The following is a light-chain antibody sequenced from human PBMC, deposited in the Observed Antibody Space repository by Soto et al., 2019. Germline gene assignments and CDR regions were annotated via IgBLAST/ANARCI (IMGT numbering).Light chain of an antibody. CDR3: QQYNSYWT. J-gene: IGKJ1*01. CDR1: QSISSW. CDR2: DAS. Sequence: DIQMTQSPSTLSASVGDRVTITCRASQSISSWLAWYRQKPGKAPKLLIYDASSLESGVPSRFSGSGSGTEFTLTISSLQPDDFATYYCQQYNSYWTFCQGTKVEIK. V-gene: IGKV1-5*01.